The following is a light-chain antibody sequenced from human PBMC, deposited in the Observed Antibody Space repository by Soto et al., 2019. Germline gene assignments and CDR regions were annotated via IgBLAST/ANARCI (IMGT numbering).Light chain of an antibody. CDR2: SDT. CDR1: NIGSKG. J-gene: IGLJ2*01. Sequence: SYELNQPPSVSVAPGKTASISCGGNNIGSKGVHWYQQKPGQAPVLVIYSDTDLPPVIPERFSGSNAANLATLTISRVEAGDEVFYYCQVWDSGSAHVVFGRGIKLTV. CDR3: QVWDSGSAHVV. V-gene: IGLV3-21*04.